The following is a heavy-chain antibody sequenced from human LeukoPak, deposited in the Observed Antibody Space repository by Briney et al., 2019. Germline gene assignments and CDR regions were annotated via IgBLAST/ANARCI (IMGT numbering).Heavy chain of an antibody. CDR2: ISSSSSYI. J-gene: IGHJ4*02. Sequence: PGGSLRLSCAASGFTFSSYSMNWVRQAPGKGLEWVSSISSSSSYIYYADSVKGRFTISRDNAKNSLYLQMNSLRAEDTAVYYCARDKGSYDHYTEFDYWGQGTLVTVSS. D-gene: IGHD3-16*01. CDR1: GFTFSSYS. V-gene: IGHV3-21*01. CDR3: ARDKGSYDHYTEFDY.